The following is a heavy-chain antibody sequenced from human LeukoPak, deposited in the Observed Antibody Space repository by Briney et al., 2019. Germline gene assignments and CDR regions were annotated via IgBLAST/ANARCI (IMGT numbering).Heavy chain of an antibody. V-gene: IGHV3-30*18. CDR1: GFTFSSYG. CDR2: ISSDGRIT. D-gene: IGHD6-19*01. J-gene: IGHJ5*02. CDR3: TKEGAVTGSMWFDH. Sequence: GGSLRLSCAASGFTFSSYGIHWVRQAPGKGLEWVAVISSDGRITYYADSVKGRFTISRDNSKSTMYVQMNSLRAEDTAVYYCTKEGAVTGSMWFDHWGQGTLVTVSS.